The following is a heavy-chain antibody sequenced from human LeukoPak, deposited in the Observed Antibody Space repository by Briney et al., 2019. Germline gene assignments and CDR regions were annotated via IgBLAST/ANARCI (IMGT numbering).Heavy chain of an antibody. CDR1: GFTFNTYT. J-gene: IGHJ3*02. CDR2: ISSGTSYI. V-gene: IGHV3-21*01. CDR3: ARDPTSSWETAFDI. D-gene: IGHD1-26*01. Sequence: GGSLRLSCAASGFTFNTYTMNWVRQAPGKGLEWVSSISSGTSYIYYADSVKGRFTISRDNAKNSLYLQMSSLRAEDTAVYYCARDPTSSWETAFDIWGQGTMVTVSS.